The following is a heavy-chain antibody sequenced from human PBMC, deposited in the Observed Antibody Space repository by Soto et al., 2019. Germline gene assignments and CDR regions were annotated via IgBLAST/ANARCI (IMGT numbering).Heavy chain of an antibody. CDR1: GFTFSSYA. D-gene: IGHD3-9*01. CDR3: ARSDGGYFDWLSPTDY. V-gene: IGHV3-64*01. Sequence: GGSLRLSCAASGFTFSSYAMHWVRQAPGKGLEYVSAISSNGGSTYYANSVKGRFTISRDNSKNTLYLQMGSLRAEDMAVYYCARSDGGYFDWLSPTDYWGQGTLVTVSS. CDR2: ISSNGGST. J-gene: IGHJ4*02.